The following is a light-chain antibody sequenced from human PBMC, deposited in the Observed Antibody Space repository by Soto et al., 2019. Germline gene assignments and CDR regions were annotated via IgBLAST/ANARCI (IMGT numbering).Light chain of an antibody. J-gene: IGLJ1*01. CDR3: SSYAGSSNV. CDR1: SSDIGTYKY. Sequence: QSVLTQPASVSGSPGQSVTIACTGTSSDIGTYKYVSWYQHHPGKVPQLLIYEVNKRPSGVPDRFSGSKSGNTASLTVSGLQAEDEADYYCSSYAGSSNVFGTGTKLTVL. CDR2: EVN. V-gene: IGLV2-8*01.